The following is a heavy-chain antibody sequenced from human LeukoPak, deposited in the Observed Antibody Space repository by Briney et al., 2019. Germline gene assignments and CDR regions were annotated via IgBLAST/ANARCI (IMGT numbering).Heavy chain of an antibody. D-gene: IGHD4-17*01. CDR1: GFTFSSYG. CDR2: ISYDGSNK. Sequence: GRSLRLSCAASGFTFSSYGMHWLRQAPGKGLEWVAVISYDGSNKYYADSVKGRFTISRDNSKNTLYLQMNSLRAEDTAVYYCAKVRGLRSVRGGYYYGMDVWGQGTTVTVSS. CDR3: AKVRGLRSVRGGYYYGMDV. V-gene: IGHV3-30*18. J-gene: IGHJ6*02.